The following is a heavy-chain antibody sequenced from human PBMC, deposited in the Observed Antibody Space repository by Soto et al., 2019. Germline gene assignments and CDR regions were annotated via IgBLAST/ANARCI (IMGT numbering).Heavy chain of an antibody. CDR2: IDPSDFYT. CDR3: ARVGGYSSSWYIFDY. Sequence: PGESLKISCKGSGYSFTSYWISWVRQMPGKGLEWMGRIDPSDFYTNYSPSFQGHVTISADKSISTAYLQWSSLKASDTAMYYCARVGGYSSSWYIFDYWGQGTLVTVSS. J-gene: IGHJ4*02. CDR1: GYSFTSYW. V-gene: IGHV5-10-1*01. D-gene: IGHD6-13*01.